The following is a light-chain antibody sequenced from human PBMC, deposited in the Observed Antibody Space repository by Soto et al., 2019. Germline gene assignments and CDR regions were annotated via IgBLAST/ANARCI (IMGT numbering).Light chain of an antibody. CDR2: SAS. Sequence: EILMTQSPATLSVSPGEGATLSCRASQSVGSNLAWHQQKPGQGPRLLSHSASTRATGIPDRFSGSGSGTDFTLTISRLEPEDFAVYYCQQYGSSRTFGQGTKVDIK. J-gene: IGKJ1*01. CDR3: QQYGSSRT. CDR1: QSVGSN. V-gene: IGKV3-20*01.